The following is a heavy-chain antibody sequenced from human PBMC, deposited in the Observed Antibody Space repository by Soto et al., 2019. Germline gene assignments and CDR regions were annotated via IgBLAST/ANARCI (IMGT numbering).Heavy chain of an antibody. D-gene: IGHD4-17*01. CDR3: AMDYGYRPEYFKP. CDR1: GYTFTSYG. CDR2: ISPLKGRT. J-gene: IGHJ1*01. V-gene: IGHV1-18*04. Sequence: QVQLVQSGPDLKRPGASMKVSCKASGYTFTSYGIIWVRQAPGQGLEWMAWISPLKGRTQYSQKAQGRVTLSTDTSSNNAYMEMTTLRVDDTAVYYCAMDYGYRPEYFKPWGQGTLVTVS.